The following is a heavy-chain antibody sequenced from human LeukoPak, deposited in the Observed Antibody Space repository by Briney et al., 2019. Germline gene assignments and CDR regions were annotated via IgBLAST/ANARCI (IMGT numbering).Heavy chain of an antibody. J-gene: IGHJ4*02. D-gene: IGHD3-22*01. Sequence: ASVKVSCKASGYTFTGYYMHWVRQAPGQGLEWMGWINPNSGGTDYAQKLQGRVTMTTDTSTSTAYMELRSLRSDDTAVYYCARVHYDSSGYYFRPGATDFDYWGQGTLVTVSS. CDR1: GYTFTGYY. CDR2: INPNSGGT. CDR3: ARVHYDSSGYYFRPGATDFDY. V-gene: IGHV1-2*02.